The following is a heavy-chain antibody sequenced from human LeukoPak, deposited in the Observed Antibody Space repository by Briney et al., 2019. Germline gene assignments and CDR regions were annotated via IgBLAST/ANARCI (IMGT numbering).Heavy chain of an antibody. CDR1: GFTLSAFG. Sequence: PGGSLRLAWEASGFTLSAFGIYWVRQAPGKRLEYGAIINTNGDNTYSGNSVKGRFVVSRDNSKSPLYLQMGSLKVADTALYYCARVTGDRSLDLWGQGALVTVSS. D-gene: IGHD7-27*01. CDR3: ARVTGDRSLDL. J-gene: IGHJ5*02. V-gene: IGHV3-64*01. CDR2: INTNGDNT.